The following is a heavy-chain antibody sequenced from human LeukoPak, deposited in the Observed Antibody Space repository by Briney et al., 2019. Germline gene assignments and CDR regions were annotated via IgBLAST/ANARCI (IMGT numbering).Heavy chain of an antibody. V-gene: IGHV4-39*01. D-gene: IGHD6-19*01. J-gene: IGHJ6*02. CDR2: IYYSGST. Sequence: SETLSLTCTVSGGSISSSSYYWGWIRQPPGKGLEWIGSIYYSGSTYYNPSLKSRVTISVDTSKNQFSLKLSSVTAADTAVYYCALSIAVAGDYYYYYGMDVWGQGTTVTVSS. CDR1: GGSISSSSYY. CDR3: ALSIAVAGDYYYYYGMDV.